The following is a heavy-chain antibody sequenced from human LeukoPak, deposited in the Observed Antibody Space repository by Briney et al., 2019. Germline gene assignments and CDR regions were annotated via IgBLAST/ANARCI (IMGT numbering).Heavy chain of an antibody. CDR3: ARSVVVIPAATLDRYYFDY. J-gene: IGHJ4*02. V-gene: IGHV1-2*02. Sequence: ASVKVSCKASGYTFTGYYLHWVRQAPGQGLEWMGWINPNSGGTNAARKFQGRLTMTRDTSISTACMELRRLRSDDTAVYYCARSVVVIPAATLDRYYFDYWGQGTLVTVSS. CDR1: GYTFTGYY. CDR2: INPNSGGT. D-gene: IGHD2-2*01.